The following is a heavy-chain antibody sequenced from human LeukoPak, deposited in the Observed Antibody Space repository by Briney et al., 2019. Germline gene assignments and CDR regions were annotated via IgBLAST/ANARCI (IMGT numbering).Heavy chain of an antibody. CDR1: GGTFSSYA. CDR2: IIPIFGTA. D-gene: IGHD3-22*01. CDR3: ARAKSPDDSSGYWDYYYYGMDV. J-gene: IGHJ6*02. Sequence: GASVKVSCKASGGTFSSYAISWVRQVPGQGLEWMGGIIPIFGTANYAQKFQGRVTITADESTSTAYMELSSLRSEDTAVYYCARAKSPDDSSGYWDYYYYGMDVWGQGTTVTVSS. V-gene: IGHV1-69*13.